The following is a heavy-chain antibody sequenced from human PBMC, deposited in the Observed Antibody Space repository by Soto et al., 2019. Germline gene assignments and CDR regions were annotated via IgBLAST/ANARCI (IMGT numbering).Heavy chain of an antibody. D-gene: IGHD3-3*02. CDR3: AAFDPGPMGFDP. J-gene: IGHJ5*02. CDR2: INPDSGGT. CDR1: GYSFTGYY. V-gene: IGHV1-2*02. Sequence: ASVKVSCKASGYSFTGYYMHWVRQAPGQGLEWMGWINPDSGGTKYAQKFQGRVTMTRDTSISTSYMELSRLTSDDTAFYYCAAFDPGPMGFDPWGQGTLVTVSS.